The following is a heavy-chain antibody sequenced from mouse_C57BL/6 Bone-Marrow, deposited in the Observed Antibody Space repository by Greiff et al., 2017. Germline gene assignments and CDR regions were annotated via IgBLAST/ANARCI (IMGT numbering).Heavy chain of an antibody. CDR1: GYTFTSYW. Sequence: QQSCKASGYTFTSYWMHWVKQRPIQGLEWIGNIDPSDSETHYNQKFKDKATLTVDKSSSTAYMQLSSLTSEDSAVYYCARGTHYYGSTYYAMDYWGQGTSVTVSS. J-gene: IGHJ4*01. V-gene: IGHV1-52*01. D-gene: IGHD1-1*01. CDR3: ARGTHYYGSTYYAMDY. CDR2: IDPSDSET.